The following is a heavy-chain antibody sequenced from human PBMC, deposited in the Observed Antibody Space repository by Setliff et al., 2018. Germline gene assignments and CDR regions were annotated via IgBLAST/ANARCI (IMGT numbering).Heavy chain of an antibody. D-gene: IGHD5-18*01. J-gene: IGHJ3*02. CDR3: ARRNTAMVYGFDI. CDR1: EYSFTTYW. CDR2: IYPGDSDT. Sequence: GESLKISCKASEYSFTTYWIGWVRQMPGKGLEWMGIIYPGDSDTRYSPSFQGQVTISADKSINTAYLQWSSLKASDTAMYCCARRNTAMVYGFDIWGQGTMVTV. V-gene: IGHV5-51*01.